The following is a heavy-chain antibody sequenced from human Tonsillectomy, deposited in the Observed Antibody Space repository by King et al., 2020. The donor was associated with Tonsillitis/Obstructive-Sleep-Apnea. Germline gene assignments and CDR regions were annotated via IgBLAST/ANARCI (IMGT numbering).Heavy chain of an antibody. CDR3: ARDMVLEAGGDAFDI. Sequence: QQQESGPGRVKPSETLSLTCTVSGGSISSYYWSWIRQPPGKGLEWVGYIYDSGSTNYNPSLKSRVTISVDTSKNQFSLKLSSVTAADTAVYYCARDMVLEAGGDAFDIWGQGTMVTVSS. V-gene: IGHV4-59*01. CDR1: GGSISSYY. D-gene: IGHD2-8*01. CDR2: IYDSGST. J-gene: IGHJ3*02.